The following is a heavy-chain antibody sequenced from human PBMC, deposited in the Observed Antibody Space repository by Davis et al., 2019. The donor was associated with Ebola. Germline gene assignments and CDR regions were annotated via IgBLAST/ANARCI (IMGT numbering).Heavy chain of an antibody. Sequence: GESLKISCAASGFTFSSYAMHWVRQAPGKGLEWVAVISYDGSNKYYADSVKGRFTISRDNSKNTLYLQMNSLRAEDTAVYYCARVGGNIIRGVIGYWGQGTLVTVSS. CDR1: GFTFSSYA. J-gene: IGHJ4*02. V-gene: IGHV3-30-3*01. D-gene: IGHD3-10*01. CDR3: ARVGGNIIRGVIGY. CDR2: ISYDGSNK.